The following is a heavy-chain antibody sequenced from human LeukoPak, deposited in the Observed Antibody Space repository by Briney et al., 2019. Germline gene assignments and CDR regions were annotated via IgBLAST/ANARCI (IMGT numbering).Heavy chain of an antibody. J-gene: IGHJ4*02. CDR2: IYTSGST. Sequence: SETLSLTCTVSGAFISSNSYFWSWIRQPAGKGLEWIGRIYTSGSTDYNPSLRSRVTMSVDTSRNQFSLRLTSMTAADTAVYYCARESKSYDGSGFYHDYWGQGTLVAVSS. V-gene: IGHV4-61*02. D-gene: IGHD3-22*01. CDR1: GAFISSNSYF. CDR3: ARESKSYDGSGFYHDY.